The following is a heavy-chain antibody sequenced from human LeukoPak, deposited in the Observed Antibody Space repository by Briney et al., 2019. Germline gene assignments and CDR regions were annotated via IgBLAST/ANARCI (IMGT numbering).Heavy chain of an antibody. D-gene: IGHD1-14*01. CDR1: GFIFSDYY. V-gene: IGHV3-11*04. CDR2: IGSSGSII. Sequence: PGGSLRLSCAASGFIFSDYYMFWFRQSPGKGLDWVSYIGSSGSIIHYADSVKGRFTISRDNAKNSLYLQMNSLRAEDTAVYYCARSANRRGPYWGQGTLVTVSS. CDR3: ARSANRRGPY. J-gene: IGHJ4*02.